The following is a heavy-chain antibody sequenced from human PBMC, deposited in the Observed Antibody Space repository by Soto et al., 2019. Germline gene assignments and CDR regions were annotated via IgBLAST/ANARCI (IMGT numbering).Heavy chain of an antibody. Sequence: QVQLQQSGPGLVKPSGTLSLTCSVSGGSISSSNWWSWVRQPPGKWLEWIGEIYHSGSTNYNPSLMSRVTISVDKDTNPFSRKLSSVTAAETAVYYGASVRGGYYYAMDGWGQGATVNVSS. CDR2: IYHSGST. CDR3: ASVRGGYYYAMDG. CDR1: GGSISSSNW. D-gene: IGHD3-10*02. V-gene: IGHV4-4*02. J-gene: IGHJ6*02.